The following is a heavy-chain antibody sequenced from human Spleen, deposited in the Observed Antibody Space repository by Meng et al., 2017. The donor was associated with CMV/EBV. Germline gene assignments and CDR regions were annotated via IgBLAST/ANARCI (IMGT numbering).Heavy chain of an antibody. V-gene: IGHV6-1*01. CDR3: ARDLDVWAATYYYAMNV. J-gene: IGHJ6*02. D-gene: IGHD2-8*01. CDR1: GDSVSSNRAA. Sequence: SETLSLTCAISGDSVSSNRAAWNWIRQSPSRGLEWLGRTFYRDKWYNEYAGSVRGRITINSDTSKNQFSLQLDSLTPGDTAVYYCARDLDVWAATYYYAMNVWGQGTTVTVSS. CDR2: TFYRDKWYN.